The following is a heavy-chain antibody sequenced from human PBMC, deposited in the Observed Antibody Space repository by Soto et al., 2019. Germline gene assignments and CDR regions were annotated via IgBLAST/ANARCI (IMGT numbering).Heavy chain of an antibody. D-gene: IGHD6-13*01. Sequence: QVQLVESGGGVVQPGRSLRLSCAASGFTFSSYGMHWVRQAPGKGLEWVAVISYDGSNKYYADSVKGRFTISRDNSNNTLYLQMNSLRAEDTAVYYCAKDNDSSPIDNWGQGTLVTVSS. CDR3: AKDNDSSPIDN. V-gene: IGHV3-30*18. J-gene: IGHJ4*02. CDR2: ISYDGSNK. CDR1: GFTFSSYG.